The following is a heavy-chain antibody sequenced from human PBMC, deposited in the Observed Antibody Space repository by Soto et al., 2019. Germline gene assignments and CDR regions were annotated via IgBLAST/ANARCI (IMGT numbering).Heavy chain of an antibody. CDR3: ARGQTWAHFDY. D-gene: IGHD1-26*01. Sequence: EVQLVESGGGLVQPGGSLRLSCAASGFTFSSYAMHWVRQAPGKGLEYVSALSPDGDSTYYANSVKGRFVISRDNSKSTLYLQMGSLRGEDLAVYYCARGQTWAHFDYWGQGTLVTVSS. J-gene: IGHJ4*02. CDR2: LSPDGDST. CDR1: GFTFSSYA. V-gene: IGHV3-64*01.